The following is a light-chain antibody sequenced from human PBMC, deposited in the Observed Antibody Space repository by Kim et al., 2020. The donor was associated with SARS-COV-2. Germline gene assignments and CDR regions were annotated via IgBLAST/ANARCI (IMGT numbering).Light chain of an antibody. CDR3: QQRYCTPHT. CDR2: SVY. J-gene: IGKJ2*01. CDR1: KNIQSY. V-gene: IGKV1-39*01. Sequence: SASRGHSVHNTWRATKNIQSYFNWSPQNRENAPKLLLYSVYIVKSGVPSRHSGSSSETDFTLHISTLKPEYFATYYRQQRYCTPHTFGQGTKLEL.